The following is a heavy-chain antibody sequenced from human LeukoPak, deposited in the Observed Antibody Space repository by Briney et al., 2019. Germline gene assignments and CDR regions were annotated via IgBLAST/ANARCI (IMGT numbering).Heavy chain of an antibody. CDR1: GYTFTGYY. Sequence: ASVKVSCKASGYTFTGYYMHRVRQAPGQGLEWMGWINPNSGGTNYAQKSQGRVTMTRDTSISTAYMELSRLRSDDTAVYYCARYYYDSSGYYSEVDYWGQGTLVTVSS. CDR3: ARYYYDSSGYYSEVDY. D-gene: IGHD3-22*01. CDR2: INPNSGGT. J-gene: IGHJ4*02. V-gene: IGHV1-2*02.